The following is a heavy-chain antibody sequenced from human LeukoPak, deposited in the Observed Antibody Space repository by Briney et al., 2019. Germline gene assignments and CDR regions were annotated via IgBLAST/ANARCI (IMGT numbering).Heavy chain of an antibody. CDR2: MNPNSGNT. CDR3: ARVTDTADY. V-gene: IGHV1-8*03. J-gene: IGHJ4*02. D-gene: IGHD5-18*01. CDR1: GYTFSSYD. Sequence: ASVKVSCKASGYTFSSYDINWVRQATGQGLEWMGWMNPNSGNTGYAQKFQGRVTITRNTSISTAYMELSGLRSDDTAVYYCARVTDTADYWGQGTLVTVSS.